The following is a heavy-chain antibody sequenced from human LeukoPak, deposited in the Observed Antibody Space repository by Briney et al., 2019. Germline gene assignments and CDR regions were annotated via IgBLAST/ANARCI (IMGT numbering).Heavy chain of an antibody. CDR3: ANRAAKAVGIGAATTGMDV. J-gene: IGHJ6*02. CDR2: MKEDGSQE. D-gene: IGHD4-17*01. V-gene: IGHV3-7*03. Sequence: GGSLRLSCAASGFTFSHYLMTWVRQAPGKGLECVANMKEDGSQETYVDSVKGRVTISRDNAKNSLYLQMNTVRAEDTAVYYCANRAAKAVGIGAATTGMDVWGQGTTVTVSS. CDR1: GFTFSHYL.